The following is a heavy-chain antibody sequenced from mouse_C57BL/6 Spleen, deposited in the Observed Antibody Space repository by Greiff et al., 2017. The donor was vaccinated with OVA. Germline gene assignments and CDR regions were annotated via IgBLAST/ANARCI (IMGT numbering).Heavy chain of an antibody. Sequence: VQLQQPGAELVRPGTSVKLSCKASGYTFTSYWMHWVKQRPGQGLEWIGVIDPSDSYTNYNQKFKSKATLTVDTSSSTAYMQLSSLTSEDSAVYYCARYYYGSSHWYFDVWGTGTTVTVSS. D-gene: IGHD1-1*01. CDR2: IDPSDSYT. V-gene: IGHV1-59*01. CDR1: GYTFTSYW. CDR3: ARYYYGSSHWYFDV. J-gene: IGHJ1*03.